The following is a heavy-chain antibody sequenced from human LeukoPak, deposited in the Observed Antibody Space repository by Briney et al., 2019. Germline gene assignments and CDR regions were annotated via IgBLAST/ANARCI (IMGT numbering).Heavy chain of an antibody. J-gene: IGHJ3*02. V-gene: IGHV1-2*02. CDR3: ARDKFVVVPAAKHKGDAFDI. Sequence: ASVKVSCKASGGTFSSYAISWVRQAPGQGLEWMGWINPNSGGTNYAQKFQGRVTMTRDTSISTAYMELRSLRSDDTAVYYCARDKFVVVPAAKHKGDAFDIWGQGTMVTVSS. D-gene: IGHD2-2*01. CDR2: INPNSGGT. CDR1: GGTFSSYA.